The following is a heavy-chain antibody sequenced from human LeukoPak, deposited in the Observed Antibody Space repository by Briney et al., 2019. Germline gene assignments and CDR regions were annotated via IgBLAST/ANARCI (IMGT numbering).Heavy chain of an antibody. D-gene: IGHD1-26*01. CDR2: IYYSGST. J-gene: IGHJ6*03. CDR3: ARAGEMEEPDYYYYYYRDV. V-gene: IGHV4-59*01. Sequence: SETLSLTCTVSGGSISSYYWSWIRQPPGKGLEWIGYIYYSGSTNYNPSLKSRVTISVDTSKNQFSLKLSSVTAADTAVYYCARAGEMEEPDYYYYYYRDVWGKGTTVTISS. CDR1: GGSISSYY.